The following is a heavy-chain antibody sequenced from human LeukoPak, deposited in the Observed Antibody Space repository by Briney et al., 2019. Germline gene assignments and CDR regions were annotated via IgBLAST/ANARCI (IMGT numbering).Heavy chain of an antibody. CDR1: GDSIGSYY. CDR2: ISYSGTT. Sequence: SETLSLTCTVSGDSIGSYYWNWIRQPPGKGLEWIGYISYSGTTIYNPSLTSRVTISLDTSKNQFSLKLSSVTAADTAVYYCARGGMKMTYYFDYWGQGTLVIVSS. V-gene: IGHV4-59*01. J-gene: IGHJ4*02. CDR3: ARGGMKMTYYFDY. D-gene: IGHD2-21*02.